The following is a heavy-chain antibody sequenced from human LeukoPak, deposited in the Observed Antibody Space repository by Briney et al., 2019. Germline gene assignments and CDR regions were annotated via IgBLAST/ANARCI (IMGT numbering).Heavy chain of an antibody. CDR2: INPNSGGT. CDR1: GYTFTGYY. D-gene: IGHD3-10*01. V-gene: IGHV1-2*02. J-gene: IGHJ3*02. Sequence: ASVKVSCKASGYTFTGYYMHWVRQAPGQGLEWMGWINPNSGGTNYAQKFQGRVTMTRDTSISTAYMELSRLRSDDMAVYYCARGSPTHFYGSGTFYKSRGQLNTWGQGTMVTVSS. CDR3: ARGSPTHFYGSGTFYKSRGQLNT.